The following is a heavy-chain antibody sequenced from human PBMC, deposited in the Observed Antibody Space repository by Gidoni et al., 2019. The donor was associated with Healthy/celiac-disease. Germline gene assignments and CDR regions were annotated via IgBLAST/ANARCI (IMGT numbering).Heavy chain of an antibody. CDR2: IYYSGST. CDR3: ATRSGIAAAGDY. CDR1: GGSISSSSYY. D-gene: IGHD6-13*01. Sequence: QLQLQESGPGLVKPSETLSLTCTVSGGSISSSSYYWGWIRQPPGKGLEWIGSIYYSGSTYYNPSLKSRVTISVDTSKNQFSLKLSSVTAADTAVYYCATRSGIAAAGDYWGQGNLVTVSS. J-gene: IGHJ4*02. V-gene: IGHV4-39*01.